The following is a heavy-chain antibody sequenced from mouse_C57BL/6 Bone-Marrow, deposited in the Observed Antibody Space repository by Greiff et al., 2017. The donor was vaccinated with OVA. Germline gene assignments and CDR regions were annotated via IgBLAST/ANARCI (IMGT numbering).Heavy chain of an antibody. CDR2: IDPSDSYT. V-gene: IGHV1-59*01. Sequence: QVQLQQPGAELVRPGTSVKLSCKASGYTFTSYWMHWVKQRPGQGLEWIGVIDPSDSYTNYNQKFKGKATLTVDTSSSTAYMQLSSLTSEDSAVYCGAGTCTTAREDYLDYWGQGTTLTVSS. J-gene: IGHJ2*01. CDR1: GYTFTSYW. CDR3: AGTCTTAREDYLDY. D-gene: IGHD1-2*01.